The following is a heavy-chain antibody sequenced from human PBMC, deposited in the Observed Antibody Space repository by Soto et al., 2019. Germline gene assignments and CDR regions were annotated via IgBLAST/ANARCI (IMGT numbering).Heavy chain of an antibody. J-gene: IGHJ4*02. Sequence: QVQLQESGPGLVKPSQTLSLTCTVSGGSISSGGYYWSWIRQHPGKGLEWIGYIYYSGSTYYNPSLKSRVTLSVDTSKNQCSLKLSSVTAADTAVYYCAREIPSSSSRIIDYWGQGTLVTVSS. D-gene: IGHD6-6*01. CDR3: AREIPSSSSRIIDY. V-gene: IGHV4-31*03. CDR1: GGSISSGGYY. CDR2: IYYSGST.